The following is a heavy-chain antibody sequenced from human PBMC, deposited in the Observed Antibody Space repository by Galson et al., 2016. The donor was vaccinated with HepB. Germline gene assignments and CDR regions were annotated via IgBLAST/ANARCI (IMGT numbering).Heavy chain of an antibody. CDR2: INVDETEK. CDR1: RFNFGSYW. V-gene: IGHV3-7*03. Sequence: SLRLSCAASRFNFGSYWMYWVRQAPGKGLEWVANINVDETEKNYLDSVRGRFTISRDNSKNTLYLQMNSLRAEDTAVYYCARIRRSDWYLHAALGWFDPWGQGTLVTVSS. CDR3: ARIRRSDWYLHAALGWFDP. D-gene: IGHD6-19*01. J-gene: IGHJ5*02.